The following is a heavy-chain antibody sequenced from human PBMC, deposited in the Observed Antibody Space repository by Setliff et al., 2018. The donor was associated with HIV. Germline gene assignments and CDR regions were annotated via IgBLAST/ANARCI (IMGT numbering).Heavy chain of an antibody. CDR2: INHTGST. J-gene: IGHJ6*03. Sequence: PSETLSLTCAFYGGSFSGYSWSWIRQPPGKGLEWIGEINHTGSTKYNPSLKSRVTISVDTSKNQFSLRLNSVTAADTGLYFCARHSPVTTEDCMDVWGKGTTVTVSS. D-gene: IGHD4-17*01. CDR1: GGSFSGYS. CDR3: ARHSPVTTEDCMDV. V-gene: IGHV4-34*01.